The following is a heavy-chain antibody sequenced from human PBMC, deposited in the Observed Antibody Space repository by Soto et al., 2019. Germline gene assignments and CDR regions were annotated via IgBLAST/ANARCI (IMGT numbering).Heavy chain of an antibody. CDR1: GNSFNNW. J-gene: IGHJ3*02. Sequence: PGESLKISCKGLGNSFNNWIGWVRQMPGKGLEWVGIIYPGDSDTRHSPSFQGQVTISADKSISTAYLQWSSLKPSDSAMYYCARRERITMVRGGNSDAFDIWGQGTMVTVSS. CDR3: ARRERITMVRGGNSDAFDI. CDR2: IYPGDSDT. V-gene: IGHV5-51*01. D-gene: IGHD3-10*01.